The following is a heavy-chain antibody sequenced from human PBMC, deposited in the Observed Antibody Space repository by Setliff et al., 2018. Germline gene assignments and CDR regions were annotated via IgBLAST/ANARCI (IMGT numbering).Heavy chain of an antibody. CDR1: GYTFRSYA. CDR3: ARGGDTRSSTDYRYYMDV. D-gene: IGHD5-18*01. J-gene: IGHJ6*03. V-gene: IGHV7-4-1*02. Sequence: ASVKVSCKASGYTFRSYAMNWVRQAPGQGLEWMGWINTNTGNPTYAQGFTGRFVFSLDTSVSTTYLQISSLKAEDTAVYYCARGGDTRSSTDYRYYMDVWGKGTTVTVSS. CDR2: INTNTGNP.